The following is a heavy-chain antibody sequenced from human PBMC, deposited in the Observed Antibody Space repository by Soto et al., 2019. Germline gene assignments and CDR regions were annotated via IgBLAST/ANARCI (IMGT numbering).Heavy chain of an antibody. D-gene: IGHD3-10*01. CDR1: GGSITSGTYY. CDR2: GST. J-gene: IGHJ3*02. V-gene: IGHV4-39*01. Sequence: QLQLQESGPGLVKPSETLSLTCTVSGGSITSGTYYWGWIRQPPGKGLEWIGSGSTYYNPSLKSRATISVDTSKNQFSLKLTSVTAADTAVYYCARHANRNYYDAFDIWGQGTMVTVSS. CDR3: ARHANRNYYDAFDI.